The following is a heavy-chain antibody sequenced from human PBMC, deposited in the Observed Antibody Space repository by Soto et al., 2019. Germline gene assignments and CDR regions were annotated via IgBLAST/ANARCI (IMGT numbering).Heavy chain of an antibody. D-gene: IGHD3-3*01. J-gene: IGHJ6*02. CDR2: FSGRDGSI. Sequence: EVQLLESGGGLVQPGESLILSCVASGFTFSTFAMTWVCQAPGKGLEWVPSFSGRDGSIYYADSVKGRFSISRDNSKNTLYLQMNSLRAEDTATYYCVKDWSGNKCPCMVVWGQGTTVTVSS. CDR1: GFTFSTFA. V-gene: IGHV3-23*01. CDR3: VKDWSGNKCPCMVV.